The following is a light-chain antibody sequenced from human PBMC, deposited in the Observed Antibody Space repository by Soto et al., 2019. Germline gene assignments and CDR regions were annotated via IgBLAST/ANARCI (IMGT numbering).Light chain of an antibody. CDR2: EDN. Sequence: LTQPPSVSGAPGQTVTISCTGSSGSIASNYVQWYQQRPGSAPTTVIYEDNQRPSGVPDRFSGSIDSSSNSASLTISGLKTEDEADYYCQSYDSSNEVFGGGTKLTVL. V-gene: IGLV6-57*02. J-gene: IGLJ3*02. CDR1: SGSIASNY. CDR3: QSYDSSNEV.